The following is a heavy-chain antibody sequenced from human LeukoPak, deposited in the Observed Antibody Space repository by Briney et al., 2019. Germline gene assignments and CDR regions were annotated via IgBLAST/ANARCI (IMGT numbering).Heavy chain of an antibody. CDR3: AREYSSGEN. J-gene: IGHJ4*02. Sequence: GASVKVSCKSSVGTFSSYSISWVRQALGQGLEWMGRIIPILGIANYAQKFQGRVTITADKSTSTAYMELSSLRSEDTAVYYCAREYSSGENWGQGTLVTVSS. D-gene: IGHD6-19*01. CDR1: VGTFSSYS. CDR2: IIPILGIA. V-gene: IGHV1-69*04.